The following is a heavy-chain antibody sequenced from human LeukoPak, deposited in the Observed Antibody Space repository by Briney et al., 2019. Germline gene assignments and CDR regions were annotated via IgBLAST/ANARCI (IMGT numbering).Heavy chain of an antibody. D-gene: IGHD3-10*01. CDR2: ISYSGSD. CDR3: ARHRRNYYGTGGSPFDF. J-gene: IGHJ4*02. Sequence: SETLSLTCTISGSSMSNYYWSWIRQPPGKRPEWMAYISYSGSDIYNPSLTSRVAISVDTSKNQFSLKVTSVTAADTAVYFCARHRRNYYGTGGSPFDFWGQGILVTVSS. V-gene: IGHV4-59*08. CDR1: GSSMSNYY.